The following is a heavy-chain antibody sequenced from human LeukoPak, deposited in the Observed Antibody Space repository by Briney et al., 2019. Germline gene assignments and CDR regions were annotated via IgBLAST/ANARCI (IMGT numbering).Heavy chain of an antibody. Sequence: GGSLRLSCAASGFTFSNYGMHWVRQAPGKGLEWVAFIQYDGSNKYYADSVKGRFTISRDNSKNTLYLQMNSLRAEDTAVYYCAREPIGYWGQGTLVTVSS. D-gene: IGHD3-22*01. CDR1: GFTFSNYG. CDR2: IQYDGSNK. J-gene: IGHJ4*02. V-gene: IGHV3-30*02. CDR3: AREPIGY.